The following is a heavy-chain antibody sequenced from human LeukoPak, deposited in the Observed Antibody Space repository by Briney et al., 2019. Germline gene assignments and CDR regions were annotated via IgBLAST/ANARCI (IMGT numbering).Heavy chain of an antibody. CDR3: ARAGLGSMDV. D-gene: IGHD3-10*01. V-gene: IGHV1-69*04. CDR2: NIPIFGIA. CDR1: GGTFSSYA. J-gene: IGHJ6*02. Sequence: SVKVSCKASGGTFSSYAISWVRQAPGQGLEWMGRNIPIFGIANYAQKFQGRVTITADKSTSTAYMELSSLRSEDTAVYYCARAGLGSMDVWGQGTTVTVSS.